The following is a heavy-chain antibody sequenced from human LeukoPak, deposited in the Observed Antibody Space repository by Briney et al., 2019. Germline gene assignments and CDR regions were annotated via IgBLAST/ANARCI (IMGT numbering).Heavy chain of an antibody. CDR1: GFSFSSYT. D-gene: IGHD3-22*01. V-gene: IGHV3-21*01. J-gene: IGHJ3*02. CDR2: ISSSSSYI. Sequence: RGSLRLSCAPPGFSFSSYTMNWVRQAPGKGLEWVSSISSSSSYIHYADSVKGRFTISRDNAKNSLFLQINSLAAEDTAVYYCARAVTYNYSSSAYCADAYDIWGQGTMVTVSS. CDR3: ARAVTYNYSSSAYCADAYDI.